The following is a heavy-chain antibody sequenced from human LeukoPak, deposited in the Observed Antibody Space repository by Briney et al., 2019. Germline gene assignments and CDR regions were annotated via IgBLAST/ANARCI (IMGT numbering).Heavy chain of an antibody. CDR3: ARGSPFQE. Sequence: SETLSLTCAVYGGSISGFYYTWIRQPPGKGLEWIGEIDHSGDTNYNPSLKSRATISIDTSKSQVFLKVTSVTAADAALYYCARGSPFQEWGQGTPVTVSS. CDR1: GGSISGFY. CDR2: IDHSGDT. V-gene: IGHV4-34*01. J-gene: IGHJ4*02.